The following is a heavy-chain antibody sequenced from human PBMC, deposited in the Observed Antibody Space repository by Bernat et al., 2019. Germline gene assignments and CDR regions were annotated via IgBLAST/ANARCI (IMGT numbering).Heavy chain of an antibody. CDR1: GFTFNSYA. Sequence: EVQLLESGGGLLQPGGSLRLSGAASGFTFNSYAMSGVRQAPGKGREGVSAISSSVSSTSYADSVKGRFTISRDNSRNTLYLQMNSLRVEDTAVYYCAKDQGNWNYLLEYWGQGTLVTVSS. CDR3: AKDQGNWNYLLEY. J-gene: IGHJ4*02. D-gene: IGHD1-7*01. CDR2: ISSSVSST. V-gene: IGHV3-23*01.